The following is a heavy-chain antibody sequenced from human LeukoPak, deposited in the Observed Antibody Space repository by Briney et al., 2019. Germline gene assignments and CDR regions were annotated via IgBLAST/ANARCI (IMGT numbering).Heavy chain of an antibody. J-gene: IGHJ6*02. CDR3: ARRRGDV. D-gene: IGHD3-10*01. CDR1: GFSFNDYW. CDR2: INKDGSEK. Sequence: GGSLRLSCAASGFSFNDYWMSWVRQAPGKGLEWVAIINKDGSEKYYVDSVKGRFTIPRDSAKNSLYLQMNSLRAEDTAVYYCARRRGDVWGQGTTVTVSS. V-gene: IGHV3-7*04.